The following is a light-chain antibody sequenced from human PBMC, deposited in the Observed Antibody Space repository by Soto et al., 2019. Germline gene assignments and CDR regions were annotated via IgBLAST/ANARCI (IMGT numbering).Light chain of an antibody. J-gene: IGLJ1*01. CDR3: ASYTTSSTYV. CDR1: GSDVGGYSY. Sequence: QSALTQPASVSGSPGQSIAISCTGTGSDVGGYSYASWYQQQPGKAPKLVISDVSNRPSGVSDRFSGSKSGNTASLTISGLQTEDEADYYCASYTTSSTYVFGTGTKVTVL. CDR2: DVS. V-gene: IGLV2-14*01.